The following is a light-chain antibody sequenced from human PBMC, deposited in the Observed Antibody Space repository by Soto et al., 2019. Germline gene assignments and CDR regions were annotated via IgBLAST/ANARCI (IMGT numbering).Light chain of an antibody. Sequence: QSVLPQPASGSGSPGQSITISCTGTSSDVGSYNLVSWYQQHPGKAPKLMIYEVSKRPSGVSNRFSGSKSGNTASLTISGLQAEDEADYYCCSYAGSSTSFGTGTKVTVL. CDR3: CSYAGSSTS. J-gene: IGLJ1*01. V-gene: IGLV2-23*02. CDR1: SSDVGSYNL. CDR2: EVS.